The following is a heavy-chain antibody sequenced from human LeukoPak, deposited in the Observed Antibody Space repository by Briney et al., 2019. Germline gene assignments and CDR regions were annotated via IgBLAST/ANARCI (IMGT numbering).Heavy chain of an antibody. V-gene: IGHV1-24*01. CDR2: FDPEVDKI. J-gene: IGHJ4*02. D-gene: IGHD3-10*01. CDR1: GKRLSGLS. CDR3: ARVGITTVRSLDY. Sequence: ASVKVSCKVSGKRLSGLSMAWVRQAPGKGLEWMGGFDPEVDKIRLAQKFQGRVTITRDTSASTAYMELSSLRSEDTAVYYCARVGITTVRSLDYWGQGTLVTVSS.